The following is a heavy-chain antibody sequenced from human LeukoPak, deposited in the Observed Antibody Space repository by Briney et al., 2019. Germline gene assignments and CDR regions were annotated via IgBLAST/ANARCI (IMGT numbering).Heavy chain of an antibody. D-gene: IGHD3-22*01. CDR1: GFTFDDYG. CDR3: ARAGDSSGYSKIDY. Sequence: GGSLRLSCATSGFTFDDYGMSWVRQAPGKGLEWVSGINWNGGSTGYADSVEGRFTISRDNAKNSLYLQMNSLRAEDTAFYYCARAGDSSGYSKIDYWGQGTLVTVSS. J-gene: IGHJ4*02. CDR2: INWNGGST. V-gene: IGHV3-20*04.